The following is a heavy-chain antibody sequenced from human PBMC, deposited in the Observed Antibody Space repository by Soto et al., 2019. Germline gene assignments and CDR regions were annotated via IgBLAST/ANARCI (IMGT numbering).Heavy chain of an antibody. J-gene: IGHJ6*02. Sequence: GASVKVSCKTSGYTFTSYDINWVRQATGQGLEWMGWMNPNSGNTGYAQKFQGRVTMTRNTSISTAYMELSSLRSEDTAVYSCASGPIGDFWSGYYPHYYYGMDVWGQGTTVTVSS. V-gene: IGHV1-8*01. D-gene: IGHD3-3*01. CDR3: ASGPIGDFWSGYYPHYYYGMDV. CDR1: GYTFTSYD. CDR2: MNPNSGNT.